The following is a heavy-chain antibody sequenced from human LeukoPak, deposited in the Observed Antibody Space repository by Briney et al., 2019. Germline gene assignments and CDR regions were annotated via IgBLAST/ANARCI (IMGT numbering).Heavy chain of an antibody. CDR2: INVGNGNT. V-gene: IGHV1-3*03. D-gene: IGHD2/OR15-2a*01. CDR1: GYTFTTYA. J-gene: IGHJ4*02. Sequence: ASVKVSCKASGYTFTTYAMHWVRQAPGQRLEWMGWINVGNGNTKYSQEFQGKVTITRDTSASTVYMELSSLRSEDMAVYYCAREGSVISFDSWGQGTLVTVSS. CDR3: AREGSVISFDS.